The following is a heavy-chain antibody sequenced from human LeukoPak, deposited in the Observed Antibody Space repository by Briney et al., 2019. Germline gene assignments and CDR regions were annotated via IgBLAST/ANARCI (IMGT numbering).Heavy chain of an antibody. CDR2: NSGSGGST. J-gene: IGHJ3*02. Sequence: GGSLRLSCSASGFTFSSYAMTWVRQAPGKGLEWVSGNSGSGGSTYYADSVKGRFTISRDNSKNTLYLQMNSLRVEDTAVYYCAKEGYYYAFDIWGQGTMVTVSS. CDR3: AKEGYYYAFDI. CDR1: GFTFSSYA. D-gene: IGHD3-10*01. V-gene: IGHV3-23*01.